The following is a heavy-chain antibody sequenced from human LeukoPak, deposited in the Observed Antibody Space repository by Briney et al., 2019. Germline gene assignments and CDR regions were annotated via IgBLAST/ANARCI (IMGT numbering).Heavy chain of an antibody. CDR1: GFTVSSNY. D-gene: IGHD2-2*01. CDR3: ARGSIVVVPAADY. CDR2: IYSGGST. J-gene: IGHJ4*02. Sequence: GGSLRLSCAASGFTVSSNYMSWVPQAPGKGLEWVSVIYSGGSTYYADSVKGRFTISRDNSKNTLYLQMNSLRAEDTAVYYCARGSIVVVPAADYWGQGTLVTVSS. V-gene: IGHV3-53*01.